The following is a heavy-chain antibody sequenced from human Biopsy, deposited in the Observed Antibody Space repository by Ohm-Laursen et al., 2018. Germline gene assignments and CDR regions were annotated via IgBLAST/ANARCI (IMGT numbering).Heavy chain of an antibody. CDR2: VHHDGRA. CDR1: GGTYSGYY. V-gene: IGHV4-34*01. J-gene: IGHJ5*02. Sequence: TLSLTCAVYGGTYSGYYWSWIRQPPGKGLEWIGEVHHDGRANYNPSLKSRVAISVDTSTNQFSLKVSSVTAADTALYYCARHPTGFWFDPWGHGTLVTVSS. CDR3: ARHPTGFWFDP.